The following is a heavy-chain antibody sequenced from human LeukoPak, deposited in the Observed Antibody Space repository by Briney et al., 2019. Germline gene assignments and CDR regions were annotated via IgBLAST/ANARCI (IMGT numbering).Heavy chain of an antibody. Sequence: SETLSLTCAVYGGSFSGYYWSWTRQPPGKGLEWIGEINHSGSTNYNPSLKSRVTISVDTSKNQFSLKLSSVTAADTAVYYCARALAARLRYYYYYMDVWGKGTTVTVSS. D-gene: IGHD6-6*01. J-gene: IGHJ6*03. CDR1: GGSFSGYY. CDR2: INHSGST. CDR3: ARALAARLRYYYYYMDV. V-gene: IGHV4-34*01.